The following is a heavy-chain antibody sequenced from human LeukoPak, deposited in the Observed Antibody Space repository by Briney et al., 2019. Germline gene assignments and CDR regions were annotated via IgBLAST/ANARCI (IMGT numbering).Heavy chain of an antibody. CDR1: GYTFTGYY. V-gene: IGHV1-2*02. CDR3: ASSGSRWNDPPGAFDI. Sequence: ASLKVSCKASGYTFTGYYMHWVRQAPGQGLEWMGWINPNSGGTNYAQKLQGRVTMTTDTSTSTAYMELRSLRSDDTAVYYCASSGSRWNDPPGAFDIWGQGTMVTVSS. J-gene: IGHJ3*02. CDR2: INPNSGGT. D-gene: IGHD1-1*01.